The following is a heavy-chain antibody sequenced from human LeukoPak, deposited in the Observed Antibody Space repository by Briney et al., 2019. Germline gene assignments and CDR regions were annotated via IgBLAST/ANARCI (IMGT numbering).Heavy chain of an antibody. Sequence: SETLSLTCTVSGGSISSSSYYWGWIRQPPGTGLEWIGSIYYSGSTYYNPSLKSRVTISVDTSKNQFSLKLSSVTAADTAVYYCASWGGGAMAYYFDYWGQGTLVTVSS. V-gene: IGHV4-39*01. J-gene: IGHJ4*02. CDR2: IYYSGST. D-gene: IGHD2-21*01. CDR1: GGSISSSSYY. CDR3: ASWGGGAMAYYFDY.